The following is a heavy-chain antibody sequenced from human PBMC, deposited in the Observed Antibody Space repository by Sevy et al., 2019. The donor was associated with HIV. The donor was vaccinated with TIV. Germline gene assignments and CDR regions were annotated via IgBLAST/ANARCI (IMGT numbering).Heavy chain of an antibody. V-gene: IGHV3-30*03. J-gene: IGHJ5*02. CDR2: ISFHGRNK. Sequence: GGSLRLSCEASGFTFSNFAMQWVRQAPGRGLEWVALISFHGRNKYYADSVKGRFTLSRDNSKNTLFLQMDSLRPEDTAMYYFAGDHNIRGDVVVGVAATWGQGTLVTVSS. CDR1: GFTFSNFA. D-gene: IGHD2-15*01. CDR3: AGDHNIRGDVVVGVAAT.